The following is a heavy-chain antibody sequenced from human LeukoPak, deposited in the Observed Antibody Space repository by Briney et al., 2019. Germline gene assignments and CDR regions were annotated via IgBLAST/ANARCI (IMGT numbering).Heavy chain of an antibody. CDR3: AKDVIVLMVYANEAFDI. V-gene: IGHV3-23*01. Sequence: GGSLRLSCAASGFTFSSCAMSWVRQAPGKGLEWVSAISGSGGSTYYADSVKGRFTISRDNSKNTLYLQMNSLRAEDTAVYYCAKDVIVLMVYANEAFDIWGQGTMVTVSS. J-gene: IGHJ3*02. CDR1: GFTFSSCA. CDR2: ISGSGGST. D-gene: IGHD2-8*01.